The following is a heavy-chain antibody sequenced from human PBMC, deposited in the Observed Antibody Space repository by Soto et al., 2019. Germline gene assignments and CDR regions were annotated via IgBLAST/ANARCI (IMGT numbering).Heavy chain of an antibody. J-gene: IGHJ4*02. V-gene: IGHV4-34*02. CDR1: GGSFSDFY. D-gene: IGHD2-15*01. CDR3: GPRGAVAPRGY. CDR2: INHIGYR. Sequence: QVQLQQWGAGLLKPSETLSLTCAVSGGSFSDFYWTWIRQLPGKGLEGIGEINHIGYRNYNPSLESRVAISVDTSKNQFSLNLRSVTAADTAVYYCGPRGAVAPRGYWGQGTLVTVSS.